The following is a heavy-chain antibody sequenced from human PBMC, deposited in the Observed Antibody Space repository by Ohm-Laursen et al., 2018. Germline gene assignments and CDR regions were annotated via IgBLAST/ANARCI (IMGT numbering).Heavy chain of an antibody. CDR1: GFTFSSYW. D-gene: IGHD3-3*01. CDR3: ARDAYDFWSGYNVY. Sequence: SLRLSCTASGFTFSSYWMSWVRQAPGKGLEWVSGISGSGGSTYYADSVKGRFTISRDNSKNTLYLQMNSLRAEDTAVYYCARDAYDFWSGYNVYWGQGTLVTVSS. V-gene: IGHV3-23*01. J-gene: IGHJ4*02. CDR2: ISGSGGST.